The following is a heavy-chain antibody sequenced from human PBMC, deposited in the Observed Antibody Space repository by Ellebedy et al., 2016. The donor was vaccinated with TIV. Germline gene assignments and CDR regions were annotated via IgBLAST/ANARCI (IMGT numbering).Heavy chain of an antibody. CDR1: GFSFRSYW. J-gene: IGHJ3*02. CDR3: STDGSYGDYLSPAHASVM. V-gene: IGHV3-7*01. CDR2: INQDVTKT. Sequence: GESLKISCAASGFSFRSYWMTWVRQAPGKGLEWVANINQDVTKTFYVDSVEGRFTISRDNAKNSLFLQMNSLRAEDTDVYYCSTDGSYGDYLSPAHASVMWGQGTLVSVSS. D-gene: IGHD4-17*01.